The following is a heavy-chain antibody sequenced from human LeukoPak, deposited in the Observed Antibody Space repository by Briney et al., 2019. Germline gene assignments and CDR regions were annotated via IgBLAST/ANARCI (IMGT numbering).Heavy chain of an antibody. V-gene: IGHV3-7*01. Sequence: GGSLRLSCAASGFTFSSYWMSWVRQAPGKGLEWVANIKQDGSEKYYVESVKGRFTISRDNAKNSLYLQMNSLRAEDTAVYYCAELGITMIGGVWGKGTTVTISS. CDR1: GFTFSSYW. CDR2: IKQDGSEK. J-gene: IGHJ6*04. D-gene: IGHD3-10*02. CDR3: AELGITMIGGV.